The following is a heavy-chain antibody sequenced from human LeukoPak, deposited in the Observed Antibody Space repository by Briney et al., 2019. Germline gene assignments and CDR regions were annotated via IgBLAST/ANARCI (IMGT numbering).Heavy chain of an antibody. J-gene: IGHJ3*02. CDR2: ISGSGVAT. V-gene: IGHV3-23*01. CDR1: GFTFSSYA. CDR3: AKDRNIAVAGDSFDI. Sequence: PGGSLRLSCAASGFTFSSYAMSWVRQAPGMGLEWVSAISGSGVATYYADSVKGRFTISRDNSKKTLYLQMNSLRAEDTAVYYCAKDRNIAVAGDSFDIWGQGTMVTVSS. D-gene: IGHD6-19*01.